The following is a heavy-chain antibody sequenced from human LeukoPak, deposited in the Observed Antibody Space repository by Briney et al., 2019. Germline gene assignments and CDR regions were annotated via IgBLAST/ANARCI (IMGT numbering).Heavy chain of an antibody. J-gene: IGHJ4*02. D-gene: IGHD4-17*01. Sequence: PSETLSLTCTVSGGSISSSSYYWGWIRQPPGKGLEWIGIIYYSGTTYYNPSLKSRVTTSIDTPENQFSLKLSSVTAADTAVYYCARRRTAPVYYFDSWGQGTLVTVSS. CDR3: ARRRTAPVYYFDS. CDR1: GGSISSSSYY. V-gene: IGHV4-39*01. CDR2: IYYSGTT.